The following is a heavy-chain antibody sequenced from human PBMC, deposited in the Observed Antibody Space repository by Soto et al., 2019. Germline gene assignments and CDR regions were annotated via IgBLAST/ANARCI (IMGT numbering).Heavy chain of an antibody. CDR2: ISYDGSDK. CDR1: GFTFSSYA. J-gene: IGHJ6*02. CDR3: AREPSYYGMDV. V-gene: IGHV3-30-3*01. Sequence: SLRLSCAASGFTFSSYAMHWVRQAPGKGLEWVALISYDGSDKDYADSVKGRFTISRDNSRNTLFLQMNSLRAEDTAVYYCAREPSYYGMDVWGQGTTVTVSS.